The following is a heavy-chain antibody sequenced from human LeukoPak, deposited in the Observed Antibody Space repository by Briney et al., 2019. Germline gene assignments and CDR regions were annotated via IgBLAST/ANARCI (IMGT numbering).Heavy chain of an antibody. CDR2: ISYDGSNK. V-gene: IGHV3-30*18. J-gene: IGHJ4*02. D-gene: IGHD2-15*01. CDR3: ANTGLGYWSGGSCYFGGAFDY. Sequence: GRSLRLSCAASGFTFSSYGMHWVRQAPGKGLEWVAVISYDGSNKYYADSVKGRFTISRDNSKNTLYLQMNSLRAEDTAVYYGANTGLGYWSGGSCYFGGAFDYWGQGTLVTVSS. CDR1: GFTFSSYG.